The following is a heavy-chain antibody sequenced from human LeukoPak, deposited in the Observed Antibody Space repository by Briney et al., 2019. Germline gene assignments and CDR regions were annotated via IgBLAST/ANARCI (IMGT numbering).Heavy chain of an antibody. Sequence: PSETLSLTCTVSGGSIFSYYWSWIRQPPGKGLEWIGEINHSGSTNYNPSLKSRVTISVDTSKNQFSLKLSSVTAADTAVYYCARFKYSSSPSFDYWGQGTLVTVSS. V-gene: IGHV4-34*01. CDR2: INHSGST. CDR3: ARFKYSSSPSFDY. CDR1: GGSIFSYY. J-gene: IGHJ4*02. D-gene: IGHD6-6*01.